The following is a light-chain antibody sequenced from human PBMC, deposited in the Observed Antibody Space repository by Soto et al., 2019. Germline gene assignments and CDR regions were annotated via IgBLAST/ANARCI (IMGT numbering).Light chain of an antibody. Sequence: IEMAQSPSTLSASVGDRVTFTCRPSQSISIWLACYQQKPGKAPKLLIYKASTLEVGVPSRFSGSGSGTEFTLTISTLQPSDFATYYCQQYNSYPWTFGQGTKVDIK. J-gene: IGKJ1*01. V-gene: IGKV1-5*03. CDR2: KAS. CDR1: QSISIW. CDR3: QQYNSYPWT.